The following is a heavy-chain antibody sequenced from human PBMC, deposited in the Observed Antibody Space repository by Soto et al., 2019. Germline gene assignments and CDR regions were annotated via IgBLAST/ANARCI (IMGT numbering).Heavy chain of an antibody. D-gene: IGHD2-21*01. CDR3: ASARHIGP. V-gene: IGHV3-7*01. CDR2: KKEDGSER. J-gene: IGHJ5*02. CDR1: GFTFSNYW. Sequence: GGSLRLSCAASGFTFSNYWMSWVRQAPGEGLEWVANKKEDGSERNYVDSVRGRFPISRDHAENSLYLQMNSLRAEDTAVYYCASARHIGPWGQGTLVTVSS.